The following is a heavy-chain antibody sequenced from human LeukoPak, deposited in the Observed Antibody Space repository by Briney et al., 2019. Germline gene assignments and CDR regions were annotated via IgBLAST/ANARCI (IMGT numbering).Heavy chain of an antibody. CDR3: SRGLHDYGDSNYYFDQ. J-gene: IGHJ4*02. CDR2: IRKKGYGETT. D-gene: IGHD4-17*01. Sequence: GGSLRLSCIASGFTFSDDAWSWFRQAPGKGLEFIAFIRKKGYGETTDYAASVRGRFTVSRDDAISVAYLQMNSLQTEDTALYYCSRGLHDYGDSNYYFDQWGRGTLVIVSS. V-gene: IGHV3-49*03. CDR1: GFTFSDDA.